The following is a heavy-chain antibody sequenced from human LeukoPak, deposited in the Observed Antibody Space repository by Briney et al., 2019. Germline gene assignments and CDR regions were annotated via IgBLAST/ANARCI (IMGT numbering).Heavy chain of an antibody. J-gene: IGHJ4*02. CDR3: AKDRTAGYDGLVDY. D-gene: IGHD5-12*01. V-gene: IGHV3-30*18. CDR1: GFTFSNYG. Sequence: GRSLRLSCAASGFTFSNYGMHWVRQAPGKGLEWVAVISYDGSNKYYTDSVKGRFTISRDNSKNTLYLQMNSLRAEDTAVYCCAKDRTAGYDGLVDYWGQGTLVTVSS. CDR2: ISYDGSNK.